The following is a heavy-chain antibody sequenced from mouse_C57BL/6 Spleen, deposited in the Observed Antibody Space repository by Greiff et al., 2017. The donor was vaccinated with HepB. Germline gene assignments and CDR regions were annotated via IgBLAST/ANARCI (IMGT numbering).Heavy chain of an antibody. J-gene: IGHJ3*01. Sequence: QVQLQQPGAELVKPGASVKLSCKASGYTFTSYWMQWVKQRPGQGLEWIGEIDPSDSYTNYNQKFKGKATLTVDTSSSTAYMQLSSLTSEDSAVYYCARPDGWAWFAYWGQGTLVTVSA. D-gene: IGHD1-2*01. CDR2: IDPSDSYT. CDR3: ARPDGWAWFAY. CDR1: GYTFTSYW. V-gene: IGHV1-50*01.